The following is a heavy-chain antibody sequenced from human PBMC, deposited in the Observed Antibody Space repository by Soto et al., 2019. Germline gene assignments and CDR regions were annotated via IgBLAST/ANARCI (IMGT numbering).Heavy chain of an antibody. V-gene: IGHV2-5*02. CDR2: IYWDDDK. CDR3: AHSLIGYYYDSSGSNWFDP. J-gene: IGHJ5*02. D-gene: IGHD3-22*01. CDR1: GFSLSTSGVG. Sequence: QITLKESGPTLVKPTQTLTLTCTFSGFSLSTSGVGVGWIRQPPGKALEWLALIYWDDDKRYSPSLTSRLTITKDTSKNQVVLTMTTMDPVDTATYYCAHSLIGYYYDSSGSNWFDPWGQGTLVTVSS.